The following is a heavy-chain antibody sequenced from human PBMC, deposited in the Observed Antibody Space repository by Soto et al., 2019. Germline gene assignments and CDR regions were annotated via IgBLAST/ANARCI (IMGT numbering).Heavy chain of an antibody. CDR1: GGSISGNYIY. J-gene: IGHJ4*02. V-gene: IGHV4-39*01. D-gene: IGHD2-2*01. CDR2: ISYSGTT. CDR3: VRVGGVPSTSPEVAY. Sequence: PSETLSLACSVSGGSISGNYIYWGWIRQPPGKGLEWIGSISYSGTTNSNPSLKSRVTVSVDMSKNQFSLRLTSVTAIDCVFFYFVRVGGVPSTSPEVAYWGQEILVTVSS.